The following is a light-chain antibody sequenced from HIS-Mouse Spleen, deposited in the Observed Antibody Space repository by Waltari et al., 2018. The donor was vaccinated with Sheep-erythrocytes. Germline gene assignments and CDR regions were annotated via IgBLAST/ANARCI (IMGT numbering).Light chain of an antibody. CDR1: SSDVGGYNY. J-gene: IGLJ1*01. CDR3: CSYAGSYNHV. Sequence: QSALTQPASVSGSPGQSITISCTGTSSDVGGYNYVPWYQQHPGKAPNLMSYEISKRASVVPDRFSGSKAGNTASLTISGLQAEDEADYYCCSYAGSYNHVFATGTKVTVL. CDR2: EIS. V-gene: IGLV2-11*01.